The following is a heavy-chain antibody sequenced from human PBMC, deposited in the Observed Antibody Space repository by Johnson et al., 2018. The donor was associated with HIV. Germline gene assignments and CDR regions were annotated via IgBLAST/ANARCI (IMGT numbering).Heavy chain of an antibody. CDR2: INSDGSST. Sequence: LQLVESGGGLVQPGGSLRLSCVVSGFTFSSYWMHWVRQAPGKGLVWVSHINSDGSSTNYADSVKGRFTISRDNAKNSLSLQINSLRADDTAVYYCARGGSDAFDIWGQGTMVTVSS. CDR3: ARGGSDAFDI. CDR1: GFTFSSYW. J-gene: IGHJ3*02. D-gene: IGHD3-16*01. V-gene: IGHV3-74*02.